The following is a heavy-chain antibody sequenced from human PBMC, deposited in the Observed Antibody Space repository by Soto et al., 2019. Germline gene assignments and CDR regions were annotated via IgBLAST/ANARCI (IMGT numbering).Heavy chain of an antibody. J-gene: IGHJ6*02. Sequence: EVQLVESGGGLVQPGGSLRLSCAASGFTFSSYWMHWVRQAPGKGLVWVSRINSDGSSTSYADSVKGRFTISRDNAKNTLYLQMHSLRAEDTAVYYCAPLRFGDYYYYGMDVWGQGTTVTVSS. D-gene: IGHD3-16*01. V-gene: IGHV3-74*01. CDR3: APLRFGDYYYYGMDV. CDR2: INSDGSST. CDR1: GFTFSSYW.